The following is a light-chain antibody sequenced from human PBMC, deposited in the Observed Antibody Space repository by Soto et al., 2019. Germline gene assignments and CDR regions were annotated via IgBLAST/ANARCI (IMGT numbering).Light chain of an antibody. Sequence: EIVLTQSPGTLSLSPGERATLCCRASQSVSSSSLAWYQQRPGQAPRLLIYGASNRATGIPDRFSGSGSGTDFTLTISRLEPEDFAVYYCQQYGSSGTFGQGTKVDIK. CDR2: GAS. V-gene: IGKV3-20*01. J-gene: IGKJ1*01. CDR1: QSVSSSS. CDR3: QQYGSSGT.